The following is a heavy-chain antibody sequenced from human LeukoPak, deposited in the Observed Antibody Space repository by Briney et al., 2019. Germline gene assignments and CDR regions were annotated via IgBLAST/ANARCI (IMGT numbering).Heavy chain of an antibody. J-gene: IGHJ4*02. D-gene: IGHD6-13*01. CDR3: AKRPYSSSWYYFDY. V-gene: IGHV3-11*04. CDR2: ISSSGSSI. CDR1: GLTFSDYY. Sequence: GGSLRLSCAVSGLTFSDYYMSWIRQAPGKGLEWVSYISSSGSSIFYADSVKGRFTISRDNAKNSLYLQMNSLRAEDTAVYYCAKRPYSSSWYYFDYWGQGTLVTVSS.